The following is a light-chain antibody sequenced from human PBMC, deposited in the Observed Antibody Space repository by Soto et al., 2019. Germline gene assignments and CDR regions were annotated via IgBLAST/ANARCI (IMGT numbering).Light chain of an antibody. CDR3: QQYDTYSPNT. Sequence: DIQMTQSPSTLSASVGDRVTITCRASQRISGWLAWYQQKRGKAPKLLIYDASRLESGVPSRFSGSGSGTEFTLTISSLQPDDFATYYCQQYDTYSPNTFGQGTKVEIQ. CDR2: DAS. V-gene: IGKV1-5*01. CDR1: QRISGW. J-gene: IGKJ2*01.